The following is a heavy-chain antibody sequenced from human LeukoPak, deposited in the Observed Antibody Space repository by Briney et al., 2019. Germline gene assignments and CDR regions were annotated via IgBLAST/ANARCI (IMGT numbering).Heavy chain of an antibody. CDR1: GGSISSYY. D-gene: IGHD3-10*01. Sequence: PSETLSLTCTVSGGSISSYYWSWIRQPPGKGLEWIGYIYYSGSTNYNPSLKSRVTISVDTSKNQFSLKLSSVTAADTAVYYCARLLYGSGSYNNYYFDYWGQGTLVTVSS. CDR3: ARLLYGSGSYNNYYFDY. V-gene: IGHV4-59*01. J-gene: IGHJ4*02. CDR2: IYYSGST.